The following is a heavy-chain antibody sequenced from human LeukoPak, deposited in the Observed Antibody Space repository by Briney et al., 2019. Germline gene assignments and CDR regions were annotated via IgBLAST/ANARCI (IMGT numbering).Heavy chain of an antibody. CDR2: ISWNSGSI. D-gene: IGHD4-17*01. Sequence: GGSLRLSCAASGFTFDDYAMHWVRQAPGKGLEWVSGISWNSGSIGYADSVKGRFTISRDNAKNSLYLQMNSLRAEDTALYYCAKGKMTTVTRDAFDIWGQGTMVTVSS. CDR1: GFTFDDYA. J-gene: IGHJ3*02. CDR3: AKGKMTTVTRDAFDI. V-gene: IGHV3-9*01.